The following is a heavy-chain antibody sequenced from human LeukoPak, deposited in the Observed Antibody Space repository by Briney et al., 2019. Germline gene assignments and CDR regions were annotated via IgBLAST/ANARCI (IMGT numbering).Heavy chain of an antibody. Sequence: GGSLRLSCAASGFTVSRNYMSWVRQAPGKGLELVSLIYSGGSTYYVDSVKGRFTISRDNSKNTLYLQMNSLRAGDTAVYYCARDRGNGIAIGYMDVWGKGTTVTVSS. J-gene: IGHJ6*03. CDR1: GFTVSRNY. CDR2: IYSGGST. CDR3: ARDRGNGIAIGYMDV. V-gene: IGHV3-53*01. D-gene: IGHD2-21*01.